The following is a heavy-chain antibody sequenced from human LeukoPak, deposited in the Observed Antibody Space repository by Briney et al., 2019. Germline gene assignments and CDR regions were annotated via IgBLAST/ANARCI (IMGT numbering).Heavy chain of an antibody. V-gene: IGHV1-8*01. D-gene: IGHD6-13*01. CDR3: ARAMYSSSRGRVLREGY. CDR1: GYTLTSYD. J-gene: IGHJ4*02. Sequence: ASVKVSCKASGYTLTSYDINWVRQATGQGLEWMGWMNPNSGNTGYAQKFQGRVTMTRNTSISTAYMELSSLRSEDTAVYYCARAMYSSSRGRVLREGYWGQGTLVTVSS. CDR2: MNPNSGNT.